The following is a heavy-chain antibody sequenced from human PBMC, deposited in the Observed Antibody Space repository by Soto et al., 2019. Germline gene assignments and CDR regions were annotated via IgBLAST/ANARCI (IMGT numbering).Heavy chain of an antibody. D-gene: IGHD3-9*01. CDR2: IYFRGNT. J-gene: IGHJ4*02. CDR3: ARLEGLATISYYFDF. V-gene: IGHV4-39*01. Sequence: PSETLSLTCSVSGDSINSDKYYWAWFRQPPGKGLERIGSIYFRGNTYYNPSLQTRVTISLDKSKSQFSLKLNSVTAADSAVYFCARLEGLATISYYFDFWGQGALVTVSS. CDR1: GDSINSDKYY.